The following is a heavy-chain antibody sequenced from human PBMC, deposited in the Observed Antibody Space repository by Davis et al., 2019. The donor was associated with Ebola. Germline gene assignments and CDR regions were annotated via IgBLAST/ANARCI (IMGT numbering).Heavy chain of an antibody. CDR3: ARGDGYNYFGY. D-gene: IGHD5-24*01. Sequence: GGSLRLSCEASGFTVSSNYMSWVRQAPGKGLEWVSVIYKGGNTYYADSVKGRFTISRDNSKNTLYLQMSSLRAEDTALYYCARGDGYNYFGYWGQGTLVTVSS. CDR2: IYKGGNT. V-gene: IGHV3-53*01. J-gene: IGHJ4*02. CDR1: GFTVSSNY.